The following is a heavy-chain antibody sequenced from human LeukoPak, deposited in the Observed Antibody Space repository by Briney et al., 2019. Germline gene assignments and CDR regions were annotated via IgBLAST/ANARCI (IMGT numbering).Heavy chain of an antibody. Sequence: SETLSLTCTVSGDSIGSGGNFWTWLRQHPGKGLEYIGYIYYTGAASYNPSLESRVVMSVNTSTRQFSLRLSSVTAADTAVYFCAREGPHPVYDVWGPGIQVTVSS. CDR1: GDSIGSGGNF. J-gene: IGHJ4*02. CDR2: IYYTGAA. V-gene: IGHV4-31*03. D-gene: IGHD5/OR15-5a*01. CDR3: AREGPHPVYDV.